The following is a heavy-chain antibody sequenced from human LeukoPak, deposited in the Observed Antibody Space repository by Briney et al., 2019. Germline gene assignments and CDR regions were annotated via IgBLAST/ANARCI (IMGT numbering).Heavy chain of an antibody. D-gene: IGHD2-21*02. Sequence: SETLSLTCTVSGGSISGYYWSWIRQPPGTGLEWIGYIYYSGSTSYNPSLKSRVTISVDTSKNQFSLKLSSVAAADTAVYYCARTAEPYCGGDCYLYYYGMDVWGQGTTVTVSS. CDR1: GGSISGYY. J-gene: IGHJ6*02. CDR2: IYYSGST. V-gene: IGHV4-59*08. CDR3: ARTAEPYCGGDCYLYYYGMDV.